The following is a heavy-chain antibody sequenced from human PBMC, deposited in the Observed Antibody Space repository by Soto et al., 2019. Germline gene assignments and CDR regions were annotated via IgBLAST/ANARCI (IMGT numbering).Heavy chain of an antibody. CDR3: ARIRDYSYGFDV. CDR1: GFSLSTSGMC. CDR2: IDWDGDK. V-gene: IGHV2-70*01. J-gene: IGHJ6*02. Sequence: GSGPTLVNPTQTLTLTCTFSGFSLSTSGMCVTWIRQSPGKALEWLALIDWDGDKYYNTSLKTRLSISKDTSTNQVVLTVTDMDPVDTATYYCARIRDYSYGFDVWGQGTTVTVSS.